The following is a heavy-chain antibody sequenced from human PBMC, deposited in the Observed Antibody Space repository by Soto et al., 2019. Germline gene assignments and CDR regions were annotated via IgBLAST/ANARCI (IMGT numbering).Heavy chain of an antibody. CDR3: AHIRDYNNYGWFDP. CDR2: VYYSGTT. Sequence: SETLSLTCIVPGGSISSSPYYWAWIRQPPGKALEWIGSVYYSGTTYRNPSLKSRATLSVDRSKNQFSLQLSSVTAADTAVYYCAHIRDYNNYGWFDPWGPGSLVTVSS. D-gene: IGHD4-4*01. V-gene: IGHV4-39*01. J-gene: IGHJ5*02. CDR1: GGSISSSPYY.